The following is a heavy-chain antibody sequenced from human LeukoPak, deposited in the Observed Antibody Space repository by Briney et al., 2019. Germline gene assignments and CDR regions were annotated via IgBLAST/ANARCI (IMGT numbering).Heavy chain of an antibody. CDR1: GGTFSSYA. Sequence: SVKVSCKASGGTFSSYAISWVRQAPGQGLEWMGGIIPIFGTANYAQKFQGRVTITTDESTSTAYMELSSLRSEDTAVYYCASDLGRLRFLEWLLSWGQGTLVTVSS. CDR3: ASDLGRLRFLEWLLS. V-gene: IGHV1-69*05. CDR2: IIPIFGTA. D-gene: IGHD3-3*01. J-gene: IGHJ4*02.